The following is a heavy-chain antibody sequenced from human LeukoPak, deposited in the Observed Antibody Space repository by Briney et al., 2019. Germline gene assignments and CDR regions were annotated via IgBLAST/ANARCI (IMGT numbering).Heavy chain of an antibody. CDR3: ARYVVVVAAKVYYYYGLDV. CDR1: GGSISSSSYY. Sequence: PSETLSLTCTVSGGSISSSSYYWGWIRQPPGKGLEWIGSIYYSGSTYYNPSLKSRVTISVDTSKNQFSLKLSSVTAADTAVYYCARYVVVVAAKVYYYYGLDVWGQGTTVTVSS. V-gene: IGHV4-39*07. D-gene: IGHD2-15*01. CDR2: IYYSGST. J-gene: IGHJ6*02.